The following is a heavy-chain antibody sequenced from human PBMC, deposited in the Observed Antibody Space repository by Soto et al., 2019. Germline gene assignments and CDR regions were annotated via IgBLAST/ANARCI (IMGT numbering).Heavy chain of an antibody. CDR3: ARVDYDSTYGFYYYGLDV. D-gene: IGHD3-10*01. Sequence: QVHLVQSGAEVKKPGSSVRVSCKTSGGTFSSYSFTWVRQAPGQGLEWMGEIIPILNTANFAQKFQSRVTITADEPTSTVYMDLSSLSPDDTAVYYCARVDYDSTYGFYYYGLDVLGQGTTVTVSS. V-gene: IGHV1-69*01. J-gene: IGHJ6*02. CDR1: GGTFSSYS. CDR2: IIPILNTA.